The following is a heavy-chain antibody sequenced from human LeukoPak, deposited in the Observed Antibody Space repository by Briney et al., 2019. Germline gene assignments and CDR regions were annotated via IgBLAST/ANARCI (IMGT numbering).Heavy chain of an antibody. J-gene: IGHJ4*02. CDR2: IIPIFGTA. CDR1: GGTFSSYA. CDR3: ASHPVHDYGDYEEQYYFDY. Sequence: SVKVSCKASGGTFSSYAISWVRQAPGQGLEWMGGIIPIFGTANYAQKFQGRVTITADESTSTAYMELSSLRSEDTAAYYCASHPVHDYGDYEEQYYFDYWGQGTLVTVSS. D-gene: IGHD4-17*01. V-gene: IGHV1-69*13.